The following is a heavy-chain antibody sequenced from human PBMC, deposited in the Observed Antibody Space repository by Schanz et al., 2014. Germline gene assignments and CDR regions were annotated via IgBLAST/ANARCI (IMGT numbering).Heavy chain of an antibody. Sequence: QVQLQQWGAGLLKPSETLSLTCAVYGGSFSGYFWSWTRQSPEKGLEWIGEISHSGRTTYNPSLKSRATISVDTSKNQFSLKLSAVAAADTAVYYCARHLPESEAAAFDSWGQGTLVAVSS. CDR2: ISHSGRT. CDR1: GGSFSGYF. V-gene: IGHV4-34*01. J-gene: IGHJ4*02. CDR3: ARHLPESEAAAFDS. D-gene: IGHD2-15*01.